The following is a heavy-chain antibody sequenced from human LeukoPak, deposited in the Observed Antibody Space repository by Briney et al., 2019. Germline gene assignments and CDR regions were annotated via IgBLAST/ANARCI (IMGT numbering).Heavy chain of an antibody. CDR1: GYTFTSYA. V-gene: IGHV1-3*01. J-gene: IGHJ4*02. CDR2: INAGNGNT. CDR3: ARDPSGSYVLDYYFDY. D-gene: IGHD1-26*01. Sequence: ASVKVSCKASGYTFTSYAMHWVGQAPGQRLEWMGWINAGNGNTKYSQKFQGRVTITRDTSASTAYMELSSLRSEDTAVYYCARDPSGSYVLDYYFDYWGQGTLVTVSS.